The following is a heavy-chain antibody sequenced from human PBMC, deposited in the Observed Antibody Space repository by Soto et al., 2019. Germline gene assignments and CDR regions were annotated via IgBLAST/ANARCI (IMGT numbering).Heavy chain of an antibody. Sequence: QVQLVQSGAEVKKPGSSVTVSCKASGGPVSSYTLSWVRQAPGQGLEWMGRIIPILGRASYAGKFQGRVTITANKSTSTAYMALSSLKSEDTALYFCAGDSGRSDYAFDFWGQGTLVTVSS. J-gene: IGHJ4*02. D-gene: IGHD4-17*01. CDR3: AGDSGRSDYAFDF. CDR1: GGPVSSYT. V-gene: IGHV1-69*08. CDR2: IIPILGRA.